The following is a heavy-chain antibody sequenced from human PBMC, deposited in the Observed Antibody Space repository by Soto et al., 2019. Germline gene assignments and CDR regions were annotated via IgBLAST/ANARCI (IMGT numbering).Heavy chain of an antibody. CDR3: ARDLHYYDSSGYPRVEAFDI. Sequence: QVQLQESGPGLVRPSEILSLTCTVSGGSISRYYWSWIRQPPGKGLEWIGCIYYSGSTNYSPSLKSRVTISVDTSKYQFSLKLSSVTAADTAVYYCARDLHYYDSSGYPRVEAFDIWGQGTMLTVSS. CDR2: IYYSGST. D-gene: IGHD3-22*01. CDR1: GGSISRYY. V-gene: IGHV4-59*01. J-gene: IGHJ3*02.